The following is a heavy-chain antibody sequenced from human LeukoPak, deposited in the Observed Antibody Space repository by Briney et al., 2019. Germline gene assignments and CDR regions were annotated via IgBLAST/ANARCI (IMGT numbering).Heavy chain of an antibody. Sequence: SETLSLTCTVSGGSISSSSYYWGWIRQPPGTGLEWIGSIYYSGSTYYNPSLKSRVTISVDTSKNQFSLKLSSVTAADTAVYYCARLLMGYDAFDIWGQGTMVTVSS. CDR2: IYYSGST. CDR1: GGSISSSSYY. D-gene: IGHD1-26*01. CDR3: ARLLMGYDAFDI. V-gene: IGHV4-39*07. J-gene: IGHJ3*02.